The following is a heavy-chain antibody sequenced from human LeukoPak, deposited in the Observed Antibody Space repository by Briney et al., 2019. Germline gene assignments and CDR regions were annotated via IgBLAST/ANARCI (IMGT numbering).Heavy chain of an antibody. D-gene: IGHD3-10*01. V-gene: IGHV1-18*01. CDR1: GYTFTSYG. CDR2: ISAYNGNT. Sequence: ASVTVSCKASGYTFTSYGISWVRQAPGQGLEWMGWISAYNGNTNYAQKLQGRVTVTTDTSTSTAYMELRSLRSDDTAVYYCARLEGFWELGYYYYIDVWGKGTTVTISS. CDR3: ARLEGFWELGYYYYIDV. J-gene: IGHJ6*03.